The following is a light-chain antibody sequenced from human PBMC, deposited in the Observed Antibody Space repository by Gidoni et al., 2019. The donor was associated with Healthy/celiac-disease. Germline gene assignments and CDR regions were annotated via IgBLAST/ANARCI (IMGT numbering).Light chain of an antibody. CDR1: QSGSSN. CDR3: QQYNNRPQT. J-gene: IGKJ1*01. Sequence: EIVMTQSPPTLSVSPGESATLSCRASQSGSSNLAWYQQKPGQAPRLLIYGASTRATGIPARFSGSGSGTEFTLTISSLQSEDFAVYYCQQYNNRPQTFGRGTKVEIK. V-gene: IGKV3-15*01. CDR2: GAS.